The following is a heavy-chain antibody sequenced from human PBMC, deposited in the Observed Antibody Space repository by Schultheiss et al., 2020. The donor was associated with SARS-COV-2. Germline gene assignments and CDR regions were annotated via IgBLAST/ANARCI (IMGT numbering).Heavy chain of an antibody. CDR3: ARTVDYDFWTSCI. D-gene: IGHD3-3*01. J-gene: IGHJ3*02. CDR2: ISSSSSTI. CDR1: GFTFSSYS. Sequence: GGSLRLSCAASGFTFSSYSMNWVRQAPGKGLEWVSYISSSSSTIYYADSVKGRFTISRDNAKNSLYLQMNSLRAEDTAVYYCARTVDYDFWTSCIWGQGTMVTVSS. V-gene: IGHV3-48*01.